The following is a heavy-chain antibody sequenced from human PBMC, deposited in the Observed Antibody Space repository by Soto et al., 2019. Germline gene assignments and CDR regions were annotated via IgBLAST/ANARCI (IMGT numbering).Heavy chain of an antibody. CDR2: VYYNGIT. J-gene: IGHJ4*02. D-gene: IGHD7-27*01. Sequence: QVQLQESGPGLVKPSETLSLTCTVSGGSINNHYCSWIRQPPGKGLEWLGYVYYNGITNYNPSLECRVTMSVDTSKNQVSLNLTSLTAADTAIYFCTRANWYSEYWGQGTLVTVSS. CDR3: TRANWYSEY. CDR1: GGSINNHY. V-gene: IGHV4-59*11.